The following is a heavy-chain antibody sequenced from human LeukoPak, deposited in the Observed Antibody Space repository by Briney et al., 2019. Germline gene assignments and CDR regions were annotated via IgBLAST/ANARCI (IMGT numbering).Heavy chain of an antibody. D-gene: IGHD3-10*01. CDR3: ARGRFYGSGSYYYGMDV. V-gene: IGHV4-39*07. CDR2: IYDSGST. Sequence: SETLSLTCAVSGDSISGSSFYWGWIRQPPGKGLAWIGSIYDSGSTYYNPSLKSRVTISVDTSKNQFSLKLSSVTAADTAVYYCARGRFYGSGSYYYGMDVWGQGTTVTVSS. J-gene: IGHJ6*02. CDR1: GDSISGSSFY.